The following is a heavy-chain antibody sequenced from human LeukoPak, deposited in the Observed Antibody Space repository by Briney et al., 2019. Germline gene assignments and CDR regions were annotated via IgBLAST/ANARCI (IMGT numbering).Heavy chain of an antibody. CDR1: GFTFSSYS. CDR3: ARDRYYYGSGSYFFIPSYYYYYGMDV. J-gene: IGHJ6*02. D-gene: IGHD3-10*01. V-gene: IGHV3-21*01. CDR2: ISSSSSYI. Sequence: GGSLRLSCAASGFTFSSYSMNWVRQAPGKGLEWASSISSSSSYIYYADSVKGRFTISRDNAKNSLYLQMNSLRAEDTAVYYCARDRYYYGSGSYFFIPSYYYYYGMDVWGQGTTVTVSS.